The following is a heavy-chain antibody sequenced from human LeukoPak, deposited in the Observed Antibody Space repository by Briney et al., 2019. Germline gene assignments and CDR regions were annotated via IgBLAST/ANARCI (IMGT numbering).Heavy chain of an antibody. D-gene: IGHD6-13*01. CDR3: ARDRQQLVRGDHFDY. J-gene: IGHJ4*02. Sequence: SSETLSLTCTVSGGSISSYYWSWIRQPPGKGLEWIGSIYYSGDTYYTPSLKSRVTMSVDTSKNQFSLKLRSVTAADTAVYYCARDRQQLVRGDHFDYWGQGTLVTVSS. V-gene: IGHV4-59*12. CDR2: IYYSGDT. CDR1: GGSISSYY.